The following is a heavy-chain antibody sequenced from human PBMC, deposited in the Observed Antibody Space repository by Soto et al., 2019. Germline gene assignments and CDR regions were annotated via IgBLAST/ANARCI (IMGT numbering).Heavy chain of an antibody. Sequence: GGSLRLSCAASGFTFDDYAMHLVRQAPRKGLEWVSCISWNSGSIGYADSVKGRFTISRDNAKNSLYPQMNSLRAEDTAVYYCAISPKGYVGVFGMDFCGQGTMVTVAS. D-gene: IGHD1-1*01. CDR3: AISPKGYVGVFGMDF. CDR2: ISWNSGSI. V-gene: IGHV3-9*01. J-gene: IGHJ6*02. CDR1: GFTFDDYA.